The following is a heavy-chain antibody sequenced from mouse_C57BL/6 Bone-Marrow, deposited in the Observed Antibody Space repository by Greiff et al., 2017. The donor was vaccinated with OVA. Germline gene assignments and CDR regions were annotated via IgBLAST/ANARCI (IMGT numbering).Heavy chain of an antibody. CDR3: ARSGYDYPFAY. CDR2: IDPSDSYT. Sequence: QVQLQQPGAELVMPGASVKLSCKASGYTFTSYWMHWVKQRPGQGLEWIGEIDPSDSYTNYNQKFKGKSTLTVDKSSSTANMQLSSLTSEDSVVYYCARSGYDYPFAYWGQGTLVTVSA. D-gene: IGHD2-4*01. J-gene: IGHJ3*01. V-gene: IGHV1-69*01. CDR1: GYTFTSYW.